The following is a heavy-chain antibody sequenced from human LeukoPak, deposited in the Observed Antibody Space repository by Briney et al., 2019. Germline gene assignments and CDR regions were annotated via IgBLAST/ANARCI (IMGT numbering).Heavy chain of an antibody. CDR2: IYYSGST. J-gene: IGHJ4*02. V-gene: IGHV4-39*01. D-gene: IGHD3-3*01. Sequence: SETLSLTCTVSGGSISSSSYYWGWIRQPPGKGLEWIGSIYYSGSTYYNPSLKSRVTISVDTSKTQFSLKLSSVTAADTAVYYCARITYYDFWSGYPGDFDYWGQGTLVTVSS. CDR3: ARITYYDFWSGYPGDFDY. CDR1: GGSISSSSYY.